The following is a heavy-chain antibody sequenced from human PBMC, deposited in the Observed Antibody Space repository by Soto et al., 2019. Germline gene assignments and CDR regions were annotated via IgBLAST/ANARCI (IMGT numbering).Heavy chain of an antibody. CDR1: GDSVSSNRAA. J-gene: IGHJ6*03. CDR3: AVTTSHYWYYMDV. Sequence: PSQTLSRTGAISGDSVSSNRAAWNWIRQSPSRGLEWLGRTYYRSRWYNDYAVSVRSRITVNPDTSKNQFSLQLTSVTPEDTAVYYCAVTTSHYWYYMDVWGKGTTVTVSS. D-gene: IGHD4-4*01. CDR2: TYYRSRWYN. V-gene: IGHV6-1*01.